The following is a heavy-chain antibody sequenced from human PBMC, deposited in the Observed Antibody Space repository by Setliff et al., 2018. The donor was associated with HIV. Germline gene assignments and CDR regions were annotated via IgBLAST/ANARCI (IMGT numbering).Heavy chain of an antibody. J-gene: IGHJ4*02. CDR1: GGSFSGYY. CDR3: ARYSPRGYTLTGPY. V-gene: IGHV4-34*01. CDR2: INHSGST. Sequence: SETLSLTCAVYGGSFSGYYWSWIRQPPGKGLEWIGEINHSGSTNYNLSLKSRVTISVDTSKNQFSLKLTSVTAADTAVYYCARYSPRGYTLTGPYWGQGTLVTVSS. D-gene: IGHD6-25*01.